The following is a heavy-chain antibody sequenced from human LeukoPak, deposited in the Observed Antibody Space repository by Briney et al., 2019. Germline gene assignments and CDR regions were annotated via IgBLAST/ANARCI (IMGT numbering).Heavy chain of an antibody. Sequence: SETLSLTCTVSGASITRSGYYWSWIRQRPGQGLEWIGYIYYSGSTYYNPSLKTRVAISVDTSKNQFSLMLSSVTAADMAVYYCARDAESSYGSGSFSSGIDVWGQGTTVTVSS. D-gene: IGHD3-10*01. CDR3: ARDAESSYGSGSFSSGIDV. CDR1: GASITRSGYY. CDR2: IYYSGST. J-gene: IGHJ6*02. V-gene: IGHV4-31*03.